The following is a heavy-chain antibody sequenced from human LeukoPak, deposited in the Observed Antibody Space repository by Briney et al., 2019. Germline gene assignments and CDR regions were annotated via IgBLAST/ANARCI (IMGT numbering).Heavy chain of an antibody. CDR2: IYYTGST. D-gene: IGHD3-9*01. Sequence: SETLSLTCTVSGGTVSSYYWSWIRQPPGKGLEWIGYIYYTGSTKYNPSLKSRVTISVDTSMNQFSLNLSSVTAADTAVYYCARHLILADYYNWFDPWGQGTLVTVSS. V-gene: IGHV4-59*08. CDR3: ARHLILADYYNWFDP. CDR1: GGTVSSYY. J-gene: IGHJ5*02.